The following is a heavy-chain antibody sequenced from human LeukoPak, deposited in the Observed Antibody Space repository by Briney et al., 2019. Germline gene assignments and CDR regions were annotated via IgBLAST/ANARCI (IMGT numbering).Heavy chain of an antibody. Sequence: PGGSLRLSCAASGFTFDNYAMHWVRQAPGKGLEWVSLISGDGGSTYYADSVKGRFTISRDNSKNSLYLQMNSLSTEDTALYYCAKDIGSSWYVAFDIWGQGAMVTVSS. D-gene: IGHD6-13*01. V-gene: IGHV3-43*02. CDR1: GFTFDNYA. CDR3: AKDIGSSWYVAFDI. J-gene: IGHJ3*02. CDR2: ISGDGGST.